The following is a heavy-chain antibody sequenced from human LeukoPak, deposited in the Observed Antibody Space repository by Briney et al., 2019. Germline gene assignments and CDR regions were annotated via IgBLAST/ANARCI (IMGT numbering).Heavy chain of an antibody. CDR2: FISMFGTP. CDR3: VRGRQYFFDD. J-gene: IGHJ4*02. D-gene: IGHD2/OR15-2a*01. V-gene: IGHV1-69*06. Sequence: ASVKVSCKASGVTFTNYPMNWVRQAPGQGGGGMGRFISMFGTPNYAQNFQDRVTMTADKSTNTLYLDLRNLKSEDTAMYYCVRGRQYFFDDWGQGTLVTVSS. CDR1: GVTFTNYP.